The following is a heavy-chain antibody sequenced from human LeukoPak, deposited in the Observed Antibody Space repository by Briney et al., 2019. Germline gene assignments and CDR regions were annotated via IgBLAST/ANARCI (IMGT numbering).Heavy chain of an antibody. J-gene: IGHJ3*02. CDR1: GFSLSNYA. CDR2: ISGSGGST. D-gene: IGHD2-15*01. Sequence: PGGSLRLSCAASGFSLSNYAMSWVRQAPGKGLEWVSAISGSGGSTYYADSVKGRFTISRDNSKNTLYLQMNSLRAEDTAVYYCAKDEGAGYCSGGSCYNASDIWGQGTMVTVSS. V-gene: IGHV3-23*01. CDR3: AKDEGAGYCSGGSCYNASDI.